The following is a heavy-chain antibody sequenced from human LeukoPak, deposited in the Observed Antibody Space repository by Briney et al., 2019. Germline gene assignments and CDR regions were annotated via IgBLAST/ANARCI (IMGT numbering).Heavy chain of an antibody. Sequence: GGSLRLSCSASGFTYSAYWMHWVRQAPGKGLVWVSYVDNDGRGTAYVDSVKGRFTISRDNAKNTVYLQMNSLRVDDTAVYYCARDGSGSIDLDHWGQGTLVTVFS. V-gene: IGHV3-74*01. CDR1: GFTYSAYW. CDR2: VDNDGRGT. J-gene: IGHJ4*02. D-gene: IGHD1-26*01. CDR3: ARDGSGSIDLDH.